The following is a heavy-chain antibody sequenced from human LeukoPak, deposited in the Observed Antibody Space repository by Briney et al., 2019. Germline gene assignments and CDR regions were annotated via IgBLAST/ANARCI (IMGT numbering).Heavy chain of an antibody. CDR2: INHSGST. CDR1: GGSFSGYY. V-gene: IGHV4-34*01. J-gene: IGHJ4*02. Sequence: SSETLSLTCAVYGGSFSGYYWSWIRQPPGKGLEWIGEINHSGSTNYNPSLKSRVTISVDTSKNQFSLKLSPVTAADTAVYYCGVVATLPYYFDYWGQGTLVTVSS. CDR3: GVVATLPYYFDY. D-gene: IGHD5-12*01.